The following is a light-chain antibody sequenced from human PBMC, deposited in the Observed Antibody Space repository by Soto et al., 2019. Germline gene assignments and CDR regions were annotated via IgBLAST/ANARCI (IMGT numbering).Light chain of an antibody. J-gene: IGKJ1*01. V-gene: IGKV2-30*01. Sequence: DVVMTQSPLSLPVTLGQPASISCRSSQSLVYSDGNTYLNWFQQRPGQSPRRLVYKVSDRDSGVPDRFSGSGSGTDFTLKISRVEAEDFALYYCLQYSNGPRTFGQGTKV. CDR2: KVS. CDR1: QSLVYSDGNTY. CDR3: LQYSNGPRT.